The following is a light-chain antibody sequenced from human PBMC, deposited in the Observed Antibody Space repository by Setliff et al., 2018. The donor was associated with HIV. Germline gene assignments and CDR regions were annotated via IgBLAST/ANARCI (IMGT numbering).Light chain of an antibody. CDR1: STDVGTYNL. CDR3: CSYASGSTSLFV. J-gene: IGLJ1*01. CDR2: EVS. V-gene: IGLV2-23*02. Sequence: QSALTQPASVSGSPGQSITISCTGTSTDVGTYNLVSWYQQHPGKAPKVMIYEVSKRHSGISNRFSGSTSGNTASLTISGLQPEDESDYYCCSYASGSTSLFVFGTGTKVTVL.